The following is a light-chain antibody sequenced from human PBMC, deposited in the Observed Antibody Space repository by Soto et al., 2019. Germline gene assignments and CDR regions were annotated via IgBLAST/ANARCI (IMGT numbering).Light chain of an antibody. Sequence: DIQMTQSPPTLSASVGDRVTITCRASQPISSWLAWYHQKPGKAPKLLIYDASNLESGVPSRFSGSGSGTEFTLTIRSLKPEDFGIYYCQQYENHWTFGQGTKVDIK. CDR1: QPISSW. CDR3: QQYENHWT. V-gene: IGKV1-5*01. J-gene: IGKJ1*01. CDR2: DAS.